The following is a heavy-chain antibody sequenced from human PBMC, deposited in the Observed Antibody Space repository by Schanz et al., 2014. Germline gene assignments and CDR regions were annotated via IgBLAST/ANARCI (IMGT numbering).Heavy chain of an antibody. CDR3: AKGRFGELSAFDI. CDR2: ISASGGST. Sequence: EVHLLESGGGLVQPGGSLRLSCAASEFTFSTDAMSWVRQAPGKGLEWLSVISASGGSTYYADSVKGRFTISRDNSKNTLYLQMNSLRAEDTAVYYCAKGRFGELSAFDIWGQGTMVTVSS. CDR1: EFTFSTDA. J-gene: IGHJ3*02. D-gene: IGHD3-10*01. V-gene: IGHV3-23*01.